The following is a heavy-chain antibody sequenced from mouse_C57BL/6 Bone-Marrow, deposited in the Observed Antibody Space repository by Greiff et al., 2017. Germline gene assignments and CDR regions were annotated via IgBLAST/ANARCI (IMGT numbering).Heavy chain of an antibody. Sequence: QVQLQQSGAELARPGASVKMSCKASGYTFTSYTMHWVKQRPGQGLEWIGYINPSSGDTKYNQKFKDKATLTADKSSSTAYMQLSSLTSEDSAVYYCARSGVPKAGNYAVDYWGQGTSVTVSS. J-gene: IGHJ4*01. CDR1: GYTFTSYT. CDR2: INPSSGDT. CDR3: ARSGVPKAGNYAVDY. V-gene: IGHV1-4*01. D-gene: IGHD3-3*01.